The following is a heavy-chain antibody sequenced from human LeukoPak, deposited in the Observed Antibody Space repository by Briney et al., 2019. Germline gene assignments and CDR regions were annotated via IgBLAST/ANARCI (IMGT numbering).Heavy chain of an antibody. CDR1: GGSISSGDYY. J-gene: IGHJ4*02. V-gene: IGHV4-30-4*01. D-gene: IGHD4-17*01. CDR2: IYYSGST. Sequence: EPSETLSLTCTVSGGSISSGDYYWSWIRQPPGKGLEWIGYIYYSGSTYYNPSLKSRVTISVDTSKNQFSLKLSSVTAADTAVYYCARGATTVTTFYFDYWGQGTLVTVSS. CDR3: ARGATTVTTFYFDY.